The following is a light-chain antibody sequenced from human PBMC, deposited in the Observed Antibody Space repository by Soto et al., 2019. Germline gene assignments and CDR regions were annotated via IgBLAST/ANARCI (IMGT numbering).Light chain of an antibody. CDR2: LGS. CDR3: IQTLQAPYS. CDR1: QSLRHHNGYYY. V-gene: IGKV2-28*01. J-gene: IGKJ2*01. Sequence: DIVMTQSPLSLPVTPGEPASISCRSSQSLRHHNGYYYLDWYLQKPGQSPQVLIYLGSNRASGVPDRVSGSGSGTFFTLKISRVEAEDVGVYYCIQTLQAPYSFGQGTKLEIK.